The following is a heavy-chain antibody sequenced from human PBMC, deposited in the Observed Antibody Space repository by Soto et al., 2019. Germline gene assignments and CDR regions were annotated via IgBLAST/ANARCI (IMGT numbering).Heavy chain of an antibody. CDR3: AARSPAFDF. Sequence: QVQLVQSGPEVKKPGASVKVSCKTSGYTFTSYGIAWVRQAPGQGLEWMGWISTSKGNTNYAQKFQGRVNMTTDKSTSTAYMELRSVRADDTGLYYCAARSPAFDFWGQGTLVTVSS. CDR2: ISTSKGNT. CDR1: GYTFTSYG. V-gene: IGHV1-18*01. J-gene: IGHJ4*02.